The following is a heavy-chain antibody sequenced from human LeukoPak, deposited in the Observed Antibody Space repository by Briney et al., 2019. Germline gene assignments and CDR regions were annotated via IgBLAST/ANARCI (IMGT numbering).Heavy chain of an antibody. CDR2: ISGSGGST. CDR1: GFTFSSYA. Sequence: GGSLRLSCAASGFTFSSYAMSWVRQAPGKGLEWVSAISGSGGSTYYADSVKGRFTISRDSSKNTLYLQMNSLRAEDTAVYYCAKGLAGYSSGWYDRRVSMDWFDPWGQGTLVTVSS. J-gene: IGHJ5*02. CDR3: AKGLAGYSSGWYDRRVSMDWFDP. D-gene: IGHD6-19*01. V-gene: IGHV3-23*01.